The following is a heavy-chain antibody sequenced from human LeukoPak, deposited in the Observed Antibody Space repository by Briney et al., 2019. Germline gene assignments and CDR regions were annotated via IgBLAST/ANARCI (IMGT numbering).Heavy chain of an antibody. CDR1: GGTFNSYG. D-gene: IGHD6-6*01. J-gene: IGHJ4*02. Sequence: ASVKVSCKASGGTFNSYGISWVRQAPGQGLEWMGGIIPIFGTANYAQKFQGRVTITTDESTSTAYMELSSLRSEDTAVYYCARAGIGTARSRYYFDYWGQGTLVTVSS. V-gene: IGHV1-69*05. CDR3: ARAGIGTARSRYYFDY. CDR2: IIPIFGTA.